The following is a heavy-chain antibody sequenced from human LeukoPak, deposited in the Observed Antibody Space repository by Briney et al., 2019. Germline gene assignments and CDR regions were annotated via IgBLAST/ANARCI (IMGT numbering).Heavy chain of an antibody. Sequence: PGGSLRLSCAASGFTFSSYSMNWVRQAPGKGLEWVSSISSISSYIYYADSVKDRFTITRDNAKNSLYLKMNSLRAEDTAVYYCARDRSFPYSSSWYYYYGMDVWGQGTTVTVSS. CDR1: GFTFSSYS. CDR3: ARDRSFPYSSSWYYYYGMDV. D-gene: IGHD6-13*01. J-gene: IGHJ6*02. V-gene: IGHV3-21*01. CDR2: ISSISSYI.